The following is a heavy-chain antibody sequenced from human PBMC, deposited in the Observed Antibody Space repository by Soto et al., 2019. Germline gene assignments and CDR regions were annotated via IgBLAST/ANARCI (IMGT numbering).Heavy chain of an antibody. CDR2: IYYSGST. V-gene: IGHV4-59*08. Sequence: PSETLSLTCTVSGGSISSYYWSWIRQPPGKGLEWIGYIYYSGSTNYNPSLKSRVTISVDTSKNQFSLKLSFGPAAATAVYYCARRYGVAFDIWGQGTMVTVSS. CDR3: ARRYGVAFDI. CDR1: GGSISSYY. J-gene: IGHJ3*02. D-gene: IGHD3-10*01.